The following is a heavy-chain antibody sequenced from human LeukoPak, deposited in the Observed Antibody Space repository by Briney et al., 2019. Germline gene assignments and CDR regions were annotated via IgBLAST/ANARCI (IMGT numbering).Heavy chain of an antibody. CDR1: GGSISSGGYS. Sequence: PSETLSLTCAVSGGSISSGGYSWSWIRQPPGKGLEWIGYIYHSGSTYYNPSLKSRVTISVDRSKNQFSLKLSSVTAADTAVYYCARGRGSYYVVYFDYWGQGTLVTVSS. V-gene: IGHV4-30-2*01. D-gene: IGHD1-26*01. CDR3: ARGRGSYYVVYFDY. CDR2: IYHSGST. J-gene: IGHJ4*02.